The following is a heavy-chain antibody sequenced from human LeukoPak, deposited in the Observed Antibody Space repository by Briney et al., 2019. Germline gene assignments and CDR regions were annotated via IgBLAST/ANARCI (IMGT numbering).Heavy chain of an antibody. CDR1: GFTFRNSW. J-gene: IGHJ4*02. CDR2: IAPDGTTT. Sequence: GGSLRPSCAASGFTFRNSWMHWVRQAPGKGLAWVSRIAPDGTTTPYADSVRGRFTISRDNARNTLYLQMNSLRAEDTAVYYCARDLGWSPGYWGQGTLVTVSS. V-gene: IGHV3-74*01. CDR3: ARDLGWSPGY. D-gene: IGHD2-15*01.